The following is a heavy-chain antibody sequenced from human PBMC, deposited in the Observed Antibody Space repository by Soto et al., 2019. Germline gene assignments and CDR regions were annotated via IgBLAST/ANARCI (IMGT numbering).Heavy chain of an antibody. D-gene: IGHD3-10*01. V-gene: IGHV4-31*03. CDR2: IYYSGST. CDR3: ARDLPYGSGRGYYYYYGMDV. CDR1: VGSISSGGYS. Sequence: QVQLQESGQGLGKPSQTLSLTCTVSVGSISSGGYSGSWIRHHPGKGWEWIGYIYYSGSTYYNPSLKSRVTISVDTSKNQFSLKLSSVTAADTAVYYCARDLPYGSGRGYYYYYGMDVWGQGTTVTVSS. J-gene: IGHJ6*02.